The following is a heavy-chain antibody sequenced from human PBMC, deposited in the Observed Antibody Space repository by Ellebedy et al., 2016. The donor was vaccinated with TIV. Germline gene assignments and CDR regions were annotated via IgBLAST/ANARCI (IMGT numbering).Heavy chain of an antibody. CDR2: INPSGGST. D-gene: IGHD4-23*01. Sequence: AASVKVSCKASGYTFSSYFMHWVRQAPGQGPEWMGIINPSGGSTTYAQNLQGRVTMTRDTSTSTVYMELRSLRSDDTAVYFCARGFRYGSGRWPLDYWGQGTLVTVSS. V-gene: IGHV1-46*04. CDR1: GYTFSSYF. J-gene: IGHJ4*02. CDR3: ARGFRYGSGRWPLDY.